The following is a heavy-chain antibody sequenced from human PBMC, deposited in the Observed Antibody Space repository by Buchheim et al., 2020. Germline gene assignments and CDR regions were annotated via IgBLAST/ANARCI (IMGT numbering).Heavy chain of an antibody. Sequence: QVQLVQSGAEVKKPGTSVKVSCKPSGYNFISYYMHWVRQAPGQGLEWMGLINPSGGSTTYAQNFQGRVTMTRDRSTTTAYMGLSRLRSDDTAVYYCTREGDYNRFDYWGPGTL. CDR3: TREGDYNRFDY. CDR2: INPSGGST. D-gene: IGHD3-10*01. CDR1: GYNFISYY. V-gene: IGHV1-46*01. J-gene: IGHJ4*02.